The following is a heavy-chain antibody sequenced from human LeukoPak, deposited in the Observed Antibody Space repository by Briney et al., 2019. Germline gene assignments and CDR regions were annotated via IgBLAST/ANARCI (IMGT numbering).Heavy chain of an antibody. D-gene: IGHD2/OR15-2a*01. V-gene: IGHV3-30*02. CDR2: IRYDGSNT. CDR1: GFTFNNYG. J-gene: IGHJ4*02. CDR3: AKDGTSYYYIYY. Sequence: GGSLRLSCAASGFTFNNYGMHWVRQAPGKGLEWLAFIRYDGSNTYYADSVRGRFTASRDDSKNTLYLQMNSLRGDDTAVYYCAKDGTSYYYIYYWGQGTLVTVSS.